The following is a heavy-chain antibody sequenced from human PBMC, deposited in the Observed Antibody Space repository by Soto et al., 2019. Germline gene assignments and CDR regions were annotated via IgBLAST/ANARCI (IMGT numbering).Heavy chain of an antibody. J-gene: IGHJ6*02. CDR3: AIVGRIDGEYYGLVV. V-gene: IGHV3-30-3*01. CDR1: GLTFSSYD. CDR2: ISYDGSNK. Sequence: YLRLSCSASGLTFSSYDMHWVRQAPGKGLEWVAVISYDGSNKYYADSVKGRFTISRDNSKNTLYLQMNSLRAEDTAVYYCAIVGRIDGEYYGLVVCGPRTTVTVA. D-gene: IGHD2-15*01.